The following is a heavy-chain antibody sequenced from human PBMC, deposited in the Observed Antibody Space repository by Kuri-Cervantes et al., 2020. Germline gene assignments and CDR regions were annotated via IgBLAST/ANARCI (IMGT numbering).Heavy chain of an antibody. CDR2: ISGSGGST. CDR1: GFTFSSYA. Sequence: GESLKISCAASGFTFSSYAMSWVRRAPGKGLEWVSAISGSGGSTYYADSVKGRFTISRDNSKNTLYLQMNSLRAEDTVVYYCAKDRVVGYWGQGTLVTVSS. V-gene: IGHV3-23*01. J-gene: IGHJ4*02. D-gene: IGHD1-26*01. CDR3: AKDRVVGY.